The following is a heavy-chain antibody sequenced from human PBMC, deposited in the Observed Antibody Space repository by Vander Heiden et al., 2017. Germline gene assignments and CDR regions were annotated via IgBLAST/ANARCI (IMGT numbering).Heavy chain of an antibody. Sequence: EVQLLESGGGLVQPGGSLRLSCAASGVTVSNSAMSWVRQAPGKGLECVSTISGSGGSTYNADSVKGRFTISRDNSKNTLYLQMNSLRAEDTAVYYCAKGAVAGYYFDYWGQGTLLTVSS. D-gene: IGHD6-19*01. CDR1: GVTVSNSA. J-gene: IGHJ4*02. CDR3: AKGAVAGYYFDY. V-gene: IGHV3-23*01. CDR2: ISGSGGST.